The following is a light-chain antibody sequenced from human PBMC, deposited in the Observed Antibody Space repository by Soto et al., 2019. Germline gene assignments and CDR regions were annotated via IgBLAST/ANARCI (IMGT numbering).Light chain of an antibody. V-gene: IGKV1-5*03. Sequence: DIQMTQSPSTLSASVGARVIITCRASQSSGNLLAWYQQKPGKAPNLLIYKASTLESGAPSRFSGSGSGTEFTLTISSMQPDDFATYYCQHYNSYSPFGGGTKVEIK. CDR3: QHYNSYSP. J-gene: IGKJ4*02. CDR1: QSSGNL. CDR2: KAS.